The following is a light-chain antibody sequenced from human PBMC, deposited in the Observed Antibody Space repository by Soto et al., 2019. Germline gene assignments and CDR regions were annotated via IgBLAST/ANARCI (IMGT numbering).Light chain of an antibody. J-gene: IGKJ5*01. V-gene: IGKV3-20*01. CDR2: DTS. Sequence: EFVLTQSPCTLSLSPGERATLSCRASQSLANSFIAWYQQKPGQAPRLLIYDTSSRASGIPDRFSGSGSGTDFTLTISRLETDDSAVYYCQQHGISHITFGQGTRLQIK. CDR3: QQHGISHIT. CDR1: QSLANSF.